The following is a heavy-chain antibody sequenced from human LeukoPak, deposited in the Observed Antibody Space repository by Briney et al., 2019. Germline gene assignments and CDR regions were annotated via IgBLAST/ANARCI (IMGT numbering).Heavy chain of an antibody. D-gene: IGHD2-15*01. V-gene: IGHV3-23*01. Sequence: GGSLRLSCAASGFTFTNYAMSWVRQAPGKGREGVSGMSGRGGSTYYADSVKGRFTISSDNSKNTLYLQMNSLRAEDTAIYYCAKDCNGGNCYIDYWGQGTLVTVAS. CDR3: AKDCNGGNCYIDY. CDR1: GFTFTNYA. CDR2: MSGRGGST. J-gene: IGHJ4*02.